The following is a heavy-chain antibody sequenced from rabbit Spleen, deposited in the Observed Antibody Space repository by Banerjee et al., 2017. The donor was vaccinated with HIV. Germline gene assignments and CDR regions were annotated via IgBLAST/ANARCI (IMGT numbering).Heavy chain of an antibody. CDR3: ARDTGTSFSTYGMDL. CDR1: GFSFNSGYD. V-gene: IGHV1S40*01. CDR2: AHAGNSGGT. D-gene: IGHD8-1*01. J-gene: IGHJ6*01. Sequence: QSLEESGGGLVKPGASLTLTCKASGFSFNSGYDMCWVRQAPGKGLEWVACAHAGNSGGTYSATWAKGRFTISKSSSTTVTLQMTGLTAADTATYFCARDTGTSFSTYGMDLWGPGTLVTVS.